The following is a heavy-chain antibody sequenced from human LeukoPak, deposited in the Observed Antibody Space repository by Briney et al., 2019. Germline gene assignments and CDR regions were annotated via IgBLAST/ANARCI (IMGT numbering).Heavy chain of an antibody. V-gene: IGHV4-30-2*01. CDR2: IYHSGST. CDR1: GGSISSGGYY. Sequence: PSQTLSLTCTVSGGSISSGGYYWSWIRQPPGKGLEWIGYIYHSGSTYYNPSLKSRVTISVDRSKNQFSLKLSSVTAADTAVYYCARDDTIQSWFDPWGQGTLVTVSS. J-gene: IGHJ5*02. CDR3: ARDDTIQSWFDP. D-gene: IGHD3-10*01.